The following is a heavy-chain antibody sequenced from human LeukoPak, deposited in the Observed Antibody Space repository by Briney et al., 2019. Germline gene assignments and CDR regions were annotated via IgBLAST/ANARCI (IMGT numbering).Heavy chain of an antibody. D-gene: IGHD5-12*01. Sequence: SETLSLTCTVSGGSISSSSYYWGWIRQPPGKGLEWIGSIYYSGGTYYNPSLKSRVTISVDTSKNQFSLRLSSVTAADTAVYYCARGGSGSDLDYWGQGTLVIVSS. V-gene: IGHV4-39*07. CDR2: IYYSGGT. J-gene: IGHJ4*02. CDR3: ARGGSGSDLDY. CDR1: GGSISSSSYY.